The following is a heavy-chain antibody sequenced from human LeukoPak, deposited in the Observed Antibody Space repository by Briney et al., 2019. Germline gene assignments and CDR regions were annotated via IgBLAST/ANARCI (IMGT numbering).Heavy chain of an antibody. CDR1: GDSINDHY. V-gene: IGHV4-59*11. D-gene: IGHD1-26*01. Sequence: SETLSLTCTVSGDSINDHYWSWIRQPPGEGLEWIGYIYSSVSTNYNPSLKSRVTISIDTSKNQFSLKLSSVTAADTAVYYCARGGVLVWELWYYFDYWGQGTLVTVSS. CDR2: IYSSVST. J-gene: IGHJ4*02. CDR3: ARGGVLVWELWYYFDY.